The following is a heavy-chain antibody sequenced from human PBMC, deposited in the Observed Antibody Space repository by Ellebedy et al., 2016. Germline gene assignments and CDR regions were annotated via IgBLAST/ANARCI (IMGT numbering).Heavy chain of an antibody. Sequence: GESLKISCAASGFTFSSYGMHWVRQAPGKGLEWVAVISYDGSNKYYADSVKGRFTISRDNSKNPLYLQMNSLRAEDTAVYYCARAMRGYERSGYSFDYWGQGTLVTVSS. CDR2: ISYDGSNK. CDR3: ARAMRGYERSGYSFDY. D-gene: IGHD3-22*01. J-gene: IGHJ4*02. CDR1: GFTFSSYG. V-gene: IGHV3-30*03.